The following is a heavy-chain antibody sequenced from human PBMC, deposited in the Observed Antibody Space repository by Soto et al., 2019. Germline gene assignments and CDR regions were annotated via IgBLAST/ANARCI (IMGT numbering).Heavy chain of an antibody. J-gene: IGHJ4*02. CDR2: INAGNGNT. V-gene: IGHV1-3*01. Sequence: ASVKVSCKASGYTFTSYAMHWVRQAPGQRLEWMGWINAGNGNTKYSRKFQGRVTITRDTSASTAYMELSSLRSEDTAVYYCAGDLGGWPYYWGQRTLVTVSS. CDR1: GYTFTSYA. D-gene: IGHD2-15*01. CDR3: AGDLGGWPYY.